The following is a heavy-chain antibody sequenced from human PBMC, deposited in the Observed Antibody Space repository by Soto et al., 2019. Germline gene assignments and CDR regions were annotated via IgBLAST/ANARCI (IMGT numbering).Heavy chain of an antibody. J-gene: IGHJ4*02. CDR1: GFTFSSYG. Sequence: EVQLLESGGGLVQPGGSLRLSCAVSGFTFSSYGMFWVRQAPGKGLEWVSGLTGSGAGTIYADSVKGRFTISRDNSKNTLYLQMNSLRAEDTAVYYCAKGPYGSVSFSDYWGQGTLVTVSS. CDR3: AKGPYGSVSFSDY. CDR2: LTGSGAGT. V-gene: IGHV3-23*01. D-gene: IGHD3-10*01.